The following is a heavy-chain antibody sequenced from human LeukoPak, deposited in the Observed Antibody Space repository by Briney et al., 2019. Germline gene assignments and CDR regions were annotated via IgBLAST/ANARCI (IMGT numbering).Heavy chain of an antibody. J-gene: IGHJ4*02. V-gene: IGHV3-23*01. CDR1: GFTFSSCA. CDR2: ISGSGGST. D-gene: IGHD3-10*01. Sequence: GGSLRLSCAASGFTFSSCAMSWVRQAPGKGLEWVSAISGSGGSTYYADSVKGRFTISRDNSKNTLYLQMNSLRAEDTAVYYCAKTPTAETMVRGVIILGYFDYWGQGTLVTVSS. CDR3: AKTPTAETMVRGVIILGYFDY.